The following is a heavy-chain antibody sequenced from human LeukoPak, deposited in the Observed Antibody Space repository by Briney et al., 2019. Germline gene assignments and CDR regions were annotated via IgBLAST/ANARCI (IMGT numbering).Heavy chain of an antibody. V-gene: IGHV3-21*01. CDR3: ARGGYSYD. Sequence: GGSLRLSCAASGFTFSSYSMNWVRQAPGKGLEGVSYITNSSSYIYYADSVKGQFTNARDNTMNSLYLQMNSLRAEDMAVDYCARGGYSYDWGQGTLVSVSS. D-gene: IGHD5-18*01. J-gene: IGHJ4*02. CDR1: GFTFSSYS. CDR2: ITNSSSYI.